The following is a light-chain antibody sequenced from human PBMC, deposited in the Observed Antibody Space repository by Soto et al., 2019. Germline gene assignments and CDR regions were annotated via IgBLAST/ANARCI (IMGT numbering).Light chain of an antibody. J-gene: IGLJ3*02. Sequence: SYELTQPSSVSVSPGQTARITCSGDVLAKKYGRWFQQKPGQAPILVIYKDNERPSGIPERFSGSSSGTTITLTISGAQVEDEADYYCYSAADNSWVFGGGTKVTVL. CDR3: YSAADNSWV. CDR2: KDN. CDR1: VLAKKY. V-gene: IGLV3-27*01.